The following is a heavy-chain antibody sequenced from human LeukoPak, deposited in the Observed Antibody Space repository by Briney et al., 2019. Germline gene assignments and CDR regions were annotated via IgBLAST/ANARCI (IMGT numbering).Heavy chain of an antibody. CDR3: ARDRMGSYLD. CDR2: MNPNSGGT. V-gene: IGHV1-2*06. CDR1: GYNFNDHD. J-gene: IGHJ4*02. D-gene: IGHD3-10*01. Sequence: ASVKVSCKASGYNFNDHDMHWVRQAPGQGLKWVGRMNPNSGGTTYAQKFQGRVSMTRDTSISTAYMELSRLTYDDTAIFYCARDRMGSYLDWGQGTAVTVSS.